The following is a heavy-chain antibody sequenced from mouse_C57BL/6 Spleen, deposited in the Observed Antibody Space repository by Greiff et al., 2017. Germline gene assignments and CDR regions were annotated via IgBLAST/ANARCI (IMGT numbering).Heavy chain of an antibody. J-gene: IGHJ3*01. D-gene: IGHD2-13*01. V-gene: IGHV1-59*01. CDR3: ARESLVNY. CDR2: IDPSDSYT. Sequence: QVQLQQPGAELVRPGTSVKLSCKASGYTFTSYWMHWVKQRPGQGLEWIGVIDPSDSYTNYNQKFKGKATLTVDTSSSTAYMQLSSLTSEDSAVYYCARESLVNYWGQGTLVTVSA. CDR1: GYTFTSYW.